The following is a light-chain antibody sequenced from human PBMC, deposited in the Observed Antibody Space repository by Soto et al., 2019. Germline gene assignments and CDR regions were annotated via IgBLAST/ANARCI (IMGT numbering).Light chain of an antibody. CDR1: QSVLYSSNKKNY. V-gene: IGKV4-1*01. J-gene: IGKJ4*01. CDR3: QQYNNWPPLT. CDR2: WAS. Sequence: DIVMTQSPDSLAVSLGERATINCKSSQSVLYSSNKKNYLAWYQKKPGQPPKVLIYWASTRESGVPDRFSGSGSGTEFTLTISSLQSEDFAVYYCQQYNNWPPLTFGGGTKVDIK.